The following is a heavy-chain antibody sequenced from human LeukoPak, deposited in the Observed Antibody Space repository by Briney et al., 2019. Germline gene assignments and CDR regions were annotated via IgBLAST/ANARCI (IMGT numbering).Heavy chain of an antibody. V-gene: IGHV3-23*01. J-gene: IGHJ6*02. CDR1: GFTFSSYA. D-gene: IGHD5-12*01. Sequence: PGGSLRLSCAASGFTFSSYAMSWVRQAPGKGLEWVSAISGSGGSTYYADSVKGRFTISRDNSKNTLYLQMNSLRAEDTAVYYCARDVALPSYYYGMDVWGQGTTVTVSS. CDR2: ISGSGGST. CDR3: ARDVALPSYYYGMDV.